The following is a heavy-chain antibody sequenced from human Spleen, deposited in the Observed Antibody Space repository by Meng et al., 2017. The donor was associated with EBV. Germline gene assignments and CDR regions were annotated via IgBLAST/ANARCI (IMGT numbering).Heavy chain of an antibody. Sequence: QGQVGQAGTYVKKPESSVKVSCKAAGGTLSRYGISWVRPAPGEGLEWMGWIIPILSTPHYGQKFQDRVTITADLSTSTAYMELGSLTSEDTAMYFWASESPDRFIDPWGQGTLVTVSS. V-gene: IGHV1-69*13. CDR1: GGTLSRYG. CDR2: IIPILSTP. CDR3: ASESPDRFIDP. D-gene: IGHD3-10*01. J-gene: IGHJ5*02.